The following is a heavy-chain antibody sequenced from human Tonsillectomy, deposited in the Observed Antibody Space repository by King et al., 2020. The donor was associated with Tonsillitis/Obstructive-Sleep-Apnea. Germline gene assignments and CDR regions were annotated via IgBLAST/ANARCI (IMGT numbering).Heavy chain of an antibody. D-gene: IGHD6-19*01. V-gene: IGHV3-21*01. J-gene: IGHJ4*02. CDR2: ISSSSSYI. Sequence: VQLVESGGGLVKPGGSLRLSCAASGFTLTSYSINWVRQAPGKGLEWVSSISSSSSYIYYADSLKGRFTISRDNAKNSLYLQMNSLRAEDTAVYYCARDSGTVAGNFDYWGQGTLVTVSS. CDR3: ARDSGTVAGNFDY. CDR1: GFTLTSYS.